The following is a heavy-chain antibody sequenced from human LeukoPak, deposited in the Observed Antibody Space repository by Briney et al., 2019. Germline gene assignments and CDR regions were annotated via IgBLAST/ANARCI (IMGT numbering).Heavy chain of an antibody. Sequence: SQTLSLTCTVSGGSISSGDYYWSWIRQPPGKGLEWIGYIYYSGSAYYNPSLKSRVTISVDTSENQFSLKLSSVTAADTAVYYCARVNYGSATKEDYWGQGTLVTVSS. D-gene: IGHD3-10*01. J-gene: IGHJ4*02. CDR1: GGSISSGDYY. CDR2: IYYSGSA. V-gene: IGHV4-30-4*01. CDR3: ARVNYGSATKEDY.